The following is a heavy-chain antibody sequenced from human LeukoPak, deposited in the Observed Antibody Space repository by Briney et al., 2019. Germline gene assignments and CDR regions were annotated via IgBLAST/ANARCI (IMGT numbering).Heavy chain of an antibody. J-gene: IGHJ4*02. CDR1: GFTFSSYW. D-gene: IGHD7-27*01. V-gene: IGHV3-30*03. CDR3: ARGHWGLDY. CDR2: ISYDGSNK. Sequence: GGSLRLSCAASGFTFSSYWMHWVRQAPGKGLEWVAVISYDGSNKYYADSVKGRFTISRDNSKNTLYLQMNSLRAEDTAMYYCARGHWGLDYWGQGTLVTVSS.